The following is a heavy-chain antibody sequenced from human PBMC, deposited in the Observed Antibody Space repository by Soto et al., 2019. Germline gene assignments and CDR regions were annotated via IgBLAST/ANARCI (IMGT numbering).Heavy chain of an antibody. D-gene: IGHD3-10*01. J-gene: IGHJ4*02. CDR2: IYYSGST. CDR3: ARDRYYGSGSFDY. CDR1: GGSISSGDYY. V-gene: IGHV4-30-4*01. Sequence: SETLSLTCAVYGGSISSGDYYWSWIRQPPGKGLEWIGYIYYSGSTYYNPSLKSRVTISVDTSKNQFSLKLSSVTAADTAVYYCARDRYYGSGSFDYWGQGTLVTVSS.